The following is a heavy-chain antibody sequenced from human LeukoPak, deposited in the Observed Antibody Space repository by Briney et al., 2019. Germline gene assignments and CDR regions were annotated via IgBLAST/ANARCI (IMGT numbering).Heavy chain of an antibody. CDR3: ARVPDPGYYSTAFDI. V-gene: IGHV1-46*01. CDR2: INPSGGST. J-gene: IGHJ3*02. CDR1: GYTFTSYY. Sequence: ASVKVSCKASGYTFTSYYMHWVRQAPGQGLEWMGIINPSGGSTSYAQKFQGRVTMTRDTSTSTVYMELSSLRSEDTAVYYCARVPDPGYYSTAFDIWGQGTMVTVSS. D-gene: IGHD2-15*01.